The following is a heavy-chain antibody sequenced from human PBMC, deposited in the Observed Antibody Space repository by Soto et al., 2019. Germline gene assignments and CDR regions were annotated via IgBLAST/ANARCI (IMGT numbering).Heavy chain of an antibody. V-gene: IGHV3-30*18. CDR3: AKDKVPVVVTAPFDY. Sequence: QVQLVESGGGVVQPGRSLRLSCAASGFTFSSYGMHWVRQAPGKGLEWVAVISYDGSNKYYADSVKGRFTISRDNSKKTLYLQMNSLRAEDTAVYYCAKDKVPVVVTAPFDYWGQGTLVTVSS. J-gene: IGHJ4*02. CDR2: ISYDGSNK. D-gene: IGHD2-21*02. CDR1: GFTFSSYG.